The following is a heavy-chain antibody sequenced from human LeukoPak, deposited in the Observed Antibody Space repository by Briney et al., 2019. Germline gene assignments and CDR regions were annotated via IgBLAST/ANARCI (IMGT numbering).Heavy chain of an antibody. CDR1: GYSISRGYY. D-gene: IGHD3-10*01. CDR3: ARDWGFGDSEDWFDP. J-gene: IGHJ5*02. V-gene: IGHV4-38-2*02. CDR2: VHHTGST. Sequence: PSETLSLTCNVSGYSISRGYYWGWIRQPPGKGLEWIGCVHHTGSTYYNPSLRSRVSISVDKSTNHISLEVTSVTAADTAVYYCARDWGFGDSEDWFDPWGQGTLVTVSS.